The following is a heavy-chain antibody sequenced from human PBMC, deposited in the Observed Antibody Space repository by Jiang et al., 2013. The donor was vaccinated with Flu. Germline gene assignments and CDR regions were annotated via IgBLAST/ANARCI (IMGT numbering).Heavy chain of an antibody. Sequence: PGLVKPSETLSLTCTVSGGSISSSSYYWGWIRQPPGKGLEWIGSIYYSGSTYYNPSLKSRVTISVDTSKNQFSLKLSSVTAADTAVYYCARARRIAGFLGGGPYFDYWGQGTLVTVSS. CDR1: GGSISSSSYY. J-gene: IGHJ4*02. V-gene: IGHV4-39*07. CDR3: ARARRIAGFLGGGPYFDY. D-gene: IGHD6-13*01. CDR2: IYYSGST.